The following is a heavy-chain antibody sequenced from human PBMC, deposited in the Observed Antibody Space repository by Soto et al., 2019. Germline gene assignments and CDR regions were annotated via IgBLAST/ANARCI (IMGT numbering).Heavy chain of an antibody. CDR2: IDRFGTT. Sequence: EVQLLESGGGWVQPGGSLRLSCAASGFTFSTEAMSWVRQAPGKGLEWVSAIDRFGTTYYPDSVKGRFTISRDNSKNTLYLQMNGLRAEDTAVYYCAIDIFASVWLDFYYCGLGSLVTVSS. CDR3: AIDIFASVWLDFYY. D-gene: IGHD3-3*01. V-gene: IGHV3-23*01. J-gene: IGHJ4*02. CDR1: GFTFSTEA.